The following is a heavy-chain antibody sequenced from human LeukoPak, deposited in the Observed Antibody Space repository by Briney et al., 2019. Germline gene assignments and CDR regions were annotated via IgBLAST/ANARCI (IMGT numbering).Heavy chain of an antibody. CDR3: ARTEGRFGELGPWFDP. J-gene: IGHJ5*02. CDR2: IYHSGST. Sequence: SQTLSLTCAVSGGSISGGGYSWSWIRQPPGKGLEWIGYIYHSGSTYYNPSLKSRVTISVDRSKNQFSLKLSSVTAADTAVYYCARTEGRFGELGPWFDPWGQGTLVTVSS. V-gene: IGHV4-30-2*01. CDR1: GGSISGGGYS. D-gene: IGHD3-10*01.